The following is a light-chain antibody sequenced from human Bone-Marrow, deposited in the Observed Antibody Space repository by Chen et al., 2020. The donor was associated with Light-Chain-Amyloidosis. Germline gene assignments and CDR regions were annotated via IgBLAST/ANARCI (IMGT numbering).Light chain of an antibody. J-gene: IGLJ2*01. Sequence: YELTQPPSVSVSPGQTARITCSGDDLPTKYAYWYQQKPGQAPVLVIHRDTVRPSGISERFSGSSSGTTATLTSSGVQAEDEADYHCQSADSSGTYEVIFGGGTKLTVL. CDR3: QSADSSGTYEVI. CDR1: DLPTKY. CDR2: RDT. V-gene: IGLV3-25*03.